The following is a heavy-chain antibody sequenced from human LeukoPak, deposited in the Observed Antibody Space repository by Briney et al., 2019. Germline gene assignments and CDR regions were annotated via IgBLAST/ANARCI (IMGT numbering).Heavy chain of an antibody. CDR1: GYTFTGYY. V-gene: IGHV1-2*02. D-gene: IGHD6-13*01. J-gene: IGHJ5*02. CDR2: INPNSGGT. Sequence: ASVKVSCKASGYTFTGYYMHWVRQAPGQGLEWMGWINPNSGGTDYAQKFQGRVTMTRDTSISTAYMELSRLRSDDTAVYYCARDWSPDAAAGLNWFDPWGQGTLVTVSS. CDR3: ARDWSPDAAAGLNWFDP.